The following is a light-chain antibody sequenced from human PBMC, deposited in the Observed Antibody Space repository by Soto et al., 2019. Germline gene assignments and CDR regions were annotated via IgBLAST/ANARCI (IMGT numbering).Light chain of an antibody. V-gene: IGLV2-11*01. J-gene: IGLJ1*01. CDR2: DVT. CDR1: SSDVGGYNY. CDR3: CSYGGRLYV. Sequence: QSVLTQPRSVSGSPGQSVAISCTGTSSDVGGYNYVSWYQQHPGKAPKLMIYDVTKRPSGVPDRFSGSKSGNTASLTISGLQAEDEADYSGCSYGGRLYVFGTGTKVTVL.